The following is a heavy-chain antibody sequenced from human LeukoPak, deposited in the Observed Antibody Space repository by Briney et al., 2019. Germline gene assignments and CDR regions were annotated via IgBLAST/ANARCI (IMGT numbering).Heavy chain of an antibody. Sequence: GESLKISCNASGYKFNIYWIAWVRQMPGKGLEWMGIIYPDDSDTRYSPSFQGQVTISVDKSINTAYLQWNSLEASDNAMYYCARHLGLSSGWYDAWGQGTLVTVSS. D-gene: IGHD6-19*01. V-gene: IGHV5-51*01. CDR3: ARHLGLSSGWYDA. CDR2: IYPDDSDT. J-gene: IGHJ5*02. CDR1: GYKFNIYW.